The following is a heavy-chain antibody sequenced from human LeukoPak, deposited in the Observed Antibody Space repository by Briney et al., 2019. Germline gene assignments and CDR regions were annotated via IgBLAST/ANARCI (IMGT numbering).Heavy chain of an antibody. Sequence: GGSLRLSCVTSGFRFSSYWMTWVRQAPGKGLEWEANIKLDGSEKYYGDAVKGRFTISRDNSKYTLYLQMSSLRADDTAVYYCAARPYCTTATCPKTNWFDPWGQGTLVTVSS. CDR3: AARPYCTTATCPKTNWFDP. CDR2: IKLDGSEK. V-gene: IGHV3-7*01. CDR1: GFRFSSYW. J-gene: IGHJ5*02. D-gene: IGHD2-8*01.